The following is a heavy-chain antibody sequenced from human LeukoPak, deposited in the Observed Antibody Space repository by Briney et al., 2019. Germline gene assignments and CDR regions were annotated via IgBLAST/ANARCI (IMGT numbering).Heavy chain of an antibody. Sequence: GGSLRLSCAASGFTFSNYWMHWVRQAPGKGLVWVSRVNGDGSATNYADSVKGRFTISRDNAKNTLYLQMNSLRPEDTAVYYCARNHYGSVDYWGQGTLVTVAS. CDR3: ARNHYGSVDY. CDR2: VNGDGSAT. CDR1: GFTFSNYW. J-gene: IGHJ4*02. V-gene: IGHV3-74*01. D-gene: IGHD3-10*01.